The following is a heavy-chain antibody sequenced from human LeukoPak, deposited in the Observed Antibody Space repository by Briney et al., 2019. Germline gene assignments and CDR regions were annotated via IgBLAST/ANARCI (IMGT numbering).Heavy chain of an antibody. CDR1: GFTFSSYS. J-gene: IGHJ4*02. CDR3: ARDQGSSWF. CDR2: ISSSSSTI. V-gene: IGHV3-48*01. Sequence: PGGSLRLSCAASGFTFSSYSMNWVRQAPGKGLEWVSYISSSSSTIYYADSVKGRFTISRDNAKNSLYLQMNSLRAEDTAVYCCARDQGSSWFWGQGTLVTVSS. D-gene: IGHD6-13*01.